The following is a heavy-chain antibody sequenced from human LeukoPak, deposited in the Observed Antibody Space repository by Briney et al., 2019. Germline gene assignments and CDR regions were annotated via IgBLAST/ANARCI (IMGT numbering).Heavy chain of an antibody. V-gene: IGHV3-15*01. CDR1: GFTFSNAW. CDR3: TTERRESSGWYNWCFDY. D-gene: IGHD6-19*01. J-gene: IGHJ4*02. CDR2: VKSKTDGGTT. Sequence: GGSLRLSCEVSGFTFSNAWMSWVRQAPGKGLEWVGRVKSKTDGGTTDYGAPVKGRFTISGDDSKNTLYLQMNNLKTEDTAVYYCTTERRESSGWYNWCFDYWGQGNLVTVSS.